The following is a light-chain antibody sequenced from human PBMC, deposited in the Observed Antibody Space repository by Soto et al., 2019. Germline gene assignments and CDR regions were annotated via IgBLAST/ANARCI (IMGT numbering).Light chain of an antibody. CDR1: QSVSNY. CDR3: QQYGSSSLT. Sequence: EIVLTQSPATLSLSPGERATLSCRASQSVSNYLAWYQQKPGQAPRLLIYGASSRATGIPDRFSGSGSGTDFTLTISRLEPEDFAVYYCQQYGSSSLTFGGGTKVDIK. V-gene: IGKV3-20*01. J-gene: IGKJ4*01. CDR2: GAS.